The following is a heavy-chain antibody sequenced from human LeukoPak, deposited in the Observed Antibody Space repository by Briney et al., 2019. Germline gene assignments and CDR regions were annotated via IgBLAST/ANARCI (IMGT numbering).Heavy chain of an antibody. V-gene: IGHV3-30*04. J-gene: IGHJ3*02. CDR2: ISYDGSNK. D-gene: IGHD6-13*01. CDR3: ARTRRRRIAGGAFDI. Sequence: GGSLRLSCAASGFTFSSYAMHWVRQAPGKGLEWVAVISYDGSNKYYVDSVKGRFTISRDNSKNTLYLQMNSLRAEDTAVYYCARTRRRRIAGGAFDIWGQGTMVTVSS. CDR1: GFTFSSYA.